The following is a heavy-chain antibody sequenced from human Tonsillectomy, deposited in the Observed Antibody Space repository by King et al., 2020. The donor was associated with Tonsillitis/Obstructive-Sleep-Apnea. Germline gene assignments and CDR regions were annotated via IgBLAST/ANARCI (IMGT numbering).Heavy chain of an antibody. CDR2: INPSGGST. CDR3: ARDQAGDHVDY. CDR1: GYTFTSYY. Sequence: QLVQSGAEVKKPGASVKVSCKASGYTFTSYYMHWVRQAPGQGLEWMGIINPSGGSTSSAQKFQGRVTMTRDTSTSTVYMERSSLRSKDTAVYYCARDQAGDHVDYWGQGTLVTVSS. J-gene: IGHJ4*02. V-gene: IGHV1-46*01. D-gene: IGHD7-27*01.